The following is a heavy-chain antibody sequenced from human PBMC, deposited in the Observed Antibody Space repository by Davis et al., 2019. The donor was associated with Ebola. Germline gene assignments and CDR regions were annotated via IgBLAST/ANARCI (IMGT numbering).Heavy chain of an antibody. CDR1: GASISSGDYS. CDR2: THYSGNT. Sequence: PSETLSLTCTVSGASISSGDYSWSWIRQHPGKGLEWIGNTHYSGNTDYSPSLKRRITISVDTSKNQFSLKLSSVTAADTAMYYCARDNDFWSGTIDSWGQGILVTVSS. J-gene: IGHJ4*02. V-gene: IGHV4-31*03. CDR3: ARDNDFWSGTIDS. D-gene: IGHD3-3*01.